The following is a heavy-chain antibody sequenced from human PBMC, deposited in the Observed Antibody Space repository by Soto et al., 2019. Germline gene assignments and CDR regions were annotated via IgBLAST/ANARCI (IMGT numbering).Heavy chain of an antibody. V-gene: IGHV1-46*03. CDR3: ARDLREMATISFGY. CDR1: GNTFTTYY. CDR2: INFSGGGA. D-gene: IGHD5-12*01. J-gene: IGHJ4*02. Sequence: ASVKVSCKASGNTFTTYYMYWVRQAPGQGLGWMGIINFSGGGAKYAQKFQGRVTMTRDTSTSTVYMELSSLRSEDTAVYYCARDLREMATISFGYWGQGTLGTVSS.